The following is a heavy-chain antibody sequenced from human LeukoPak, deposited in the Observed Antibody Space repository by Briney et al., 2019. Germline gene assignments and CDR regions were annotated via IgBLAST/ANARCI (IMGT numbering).Heavy chain of an antibody. Sequence: ASVKVSCKASGYTFTSYYMHWVRQAPGQGLEWMGIINPSGGSTSYAQKFQGRVTMTRNTSISTAYMELSSLRSEDTAVYYCAILDYGDYWVKRDYWGQGTLVTVSS. CDR1: GYTFTSYY. D-gene: IGHD4-17*01. CDR3: AILDYGDYWVKRDY. CDR2: INPSGGST. J-gene: IGHJ4*02. V-gene: IGHV1-46*01.